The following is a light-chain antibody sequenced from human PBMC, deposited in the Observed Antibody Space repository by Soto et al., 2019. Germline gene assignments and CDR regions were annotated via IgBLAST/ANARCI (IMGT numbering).Light chain of an antibody. CDR3: QQYNNYPWT. Sequence: DLQMPQSPSTLSASVGARVTITCRASQSINRRLAWYQQKPGKAPNLLIYDASSLESGVPARFSGGGSGTEFTLTISSLQPDDFSTFYCQQYNNYPWTFGQGTKVDIK. CDR2: DAS. CDR1: QSINRR. V-gene: IGKV1-5*01. J-gene: IGKJ1*01.